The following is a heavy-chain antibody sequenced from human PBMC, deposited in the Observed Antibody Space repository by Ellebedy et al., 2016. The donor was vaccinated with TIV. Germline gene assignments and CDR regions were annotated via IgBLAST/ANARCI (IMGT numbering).Heavy chain of an antibody. V-gene: IGHV4-4*02. CDR3: ARGMGSSGWFANFDY. D-gene: IGHD6-19*01. CDR1: GGSISSSNW. J-gene: IGHJ4*02. Sequence: SETLSLXXAVSGGSISSSNWWSWIRQPPGKGLEWIGEINHSGSTNYNLSLKSRVTKSVDTSKNQFSLKLSSVTAADTAVYYCARGMGSSGWFANFDYWGQGTLVTVSS. CDR2: INHSGST.